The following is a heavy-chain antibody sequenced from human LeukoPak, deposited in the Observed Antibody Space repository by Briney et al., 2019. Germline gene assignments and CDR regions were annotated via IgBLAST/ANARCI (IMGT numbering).Heavy chain of an antibody. CDR1: GFTFSSYS. V-gene: IGHV3-21*01. J-gene: IGHJ4*02. Sequence: GGSLRLSCAASGFTFSSYSMNWVRQAPGERLEWVSSISSSSSYIYYADSVKGRFTISRDNAKNSLYLQMNSLRAEDTAVYYCARAPGHVAGGRFLEWLSNYFDYWGQGTLVTVSS. CDR3: ARAPGHVAGGRFLEWLSNYFDY. CDR2: ISSSSSYI. D-gene: IGHD3-3*01.